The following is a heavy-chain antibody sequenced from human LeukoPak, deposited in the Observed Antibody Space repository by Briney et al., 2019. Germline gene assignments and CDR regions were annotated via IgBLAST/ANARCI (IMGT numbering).Heavy chain of an antibody. Sequence: GGSLRLSCAAPGFTFSSYSMNWVRQAPGKGLEWVSSISSSSSYIYYADSVKGRFTISRDNAKNSLYLQMNSLRAEDTAVYYCARDLPSGSYDYFDYWGQGTLVTVSS. CDR1: GFTFSSYS. J-gene: IGHJ4*02. V-gene: IGHV3-21*01. D-gene: IGHD1-26*01. CDR2: ISSSSSYI. CDR3: ARDLPSGSYDYFDY.